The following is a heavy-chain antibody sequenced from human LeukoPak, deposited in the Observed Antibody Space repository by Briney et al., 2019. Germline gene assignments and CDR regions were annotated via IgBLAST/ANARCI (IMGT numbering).Heavy chain of an antibody. CDR1: GFTFSNAW. V-gene: IGHV3-15*01. D-gene: IGHD1-26*01. CDR2: IKSKTDGGTT. J-gene: IGHJ6*03. CDR3: TTVKRGWSYKPREYYYYYMDV. Sequence: PGGSLRLSCAASGFTFSNAWMSWVRQAPGKGLEWVGRIKSKTDGGTTDYAAPVKGRFTISRDDSKNTLYLQINSLRTEDTAVYYCTTVKRGWSYKPREYYYYYMDVWGKGTTVTVSS.